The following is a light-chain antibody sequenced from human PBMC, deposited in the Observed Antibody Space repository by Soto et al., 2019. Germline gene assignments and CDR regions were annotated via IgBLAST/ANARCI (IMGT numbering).Light chain of an antibody. CDR3: KQCKPLPHT. CDR2: KVS. V-gene: IGKV2-30*01. J-gene: IGKJ4*01. Sequence: DVVMTQSPLSLPVTLGQPASISCRSSQSLVFSDGNTYLSWFQQRPGQSPRRLIYKVSILDSGVPSRFSGSGSATEFTLKISSLQPEDFGSYYCKQCKPLPHTFGGGTKVEI. CDR1: QSLVFSDGNTY.